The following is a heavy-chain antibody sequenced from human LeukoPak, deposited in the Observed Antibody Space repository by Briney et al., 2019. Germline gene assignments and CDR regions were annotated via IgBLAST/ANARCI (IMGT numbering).Heavy chain of an antibody. V-gene: IGHV4-39*07. D-gene: IGHD4-17*01. Sequence: SETLSLTCIVSGGSISSSSYYWGWIRQPPGKGLEWIGSISYSGSTYYNPSLKSRVTISVDTSKNQFSLKLSSVTAADTAVYYCASYMTTVTTQGWFDPWGQGTLVTVSS. CDR3: ASYMTTVTTQGWFDP. CDR1: GGSISSSSYY. J-gene: IGHJ5*02. CDR2: ISYSGST.